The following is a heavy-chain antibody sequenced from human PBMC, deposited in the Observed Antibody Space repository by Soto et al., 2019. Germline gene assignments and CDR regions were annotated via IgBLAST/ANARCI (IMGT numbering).Heavy chain of an antibody. CDR3: ARAHYGDYGYGMDV. J-gene: IGHJ6*02. V-gene: IGHV4-34*01. CDR2: INHSGST. CDR1: GGSFSGYY. Sequence: PSETLSLTCAVYGGSFSGYYWSWIRQPPGKGLEWIGEINHSGSTNYNPSLKSGVTISVDKSKNQFSLKLSSVTAADTAVYYCARAHYGDYGYGMDVWGQGTTVTVSS. D-gene: IGHD4-17*01.